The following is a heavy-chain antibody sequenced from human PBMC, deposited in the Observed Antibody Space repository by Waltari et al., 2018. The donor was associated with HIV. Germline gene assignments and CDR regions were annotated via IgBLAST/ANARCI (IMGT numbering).Heavy chain of an antibody. J-gene: IGHJ5*02. CDR3: ASFAMGFGGYGFDP. CDR2: INSDGSST. CDR1: GFTFSSYW. V-gene: IGHV3-74*01. D-gene: IGHD3-10*01. Sequence: EVQLVESGGGLVQPGGSLRLSCAASGFTFSSYWMHWVRQAPGKGLVWVSRINSDGSSTSYADSVKGRFTISRDNAKNTLYLQMNSLRAEDTAVYYCASFAMGFGGYGFDPWGQGTLVTVSS.